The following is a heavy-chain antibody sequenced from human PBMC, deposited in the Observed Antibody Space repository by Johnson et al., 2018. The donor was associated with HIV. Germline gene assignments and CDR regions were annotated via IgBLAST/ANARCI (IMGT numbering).Heavy chain of an antibody. CDR1: GFTLSNYA. Sequence: QVQLVESGGGVVQPGRSLRVSCAASGFTLSNYAMHWVRQAPGKGLEWVAVVSYDGSKKYDADSVKGRFTIFRDNSKNTLYLQMHGLRAEDTALYYCARAMETYYDYVWGSGAFDIWGQGTVVTVSS. V-gene: IGHV3-30-3*01. CDR2: VSYDGSKK. D-gene: IGHD3-16*01. J-gene: IGHJ3*02. CDR3: ARAMETYYDYVWGSGAFDI.